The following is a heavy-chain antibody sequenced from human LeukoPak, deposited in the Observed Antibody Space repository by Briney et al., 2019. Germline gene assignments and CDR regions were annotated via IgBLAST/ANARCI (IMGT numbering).Heavy chain of an antibody. J-gene: IGHJ3*02. CDR2: IIPIFGTA. CDR3: ARDGDYYDSSGYTIDAFDI. CDR1: GGTFSSYA. D-gene: IGHD3-22*01. Sequence: SVKVSCKASGGTFSSYAISWVRQAPGQGLEWMGGIIPIFGTANYAQKFQGRVTITTDESTSTAYMELSSPRSEDTAVYYCARDGDYYDSSGYTIDAFDIWGQGTMVTVSS. V-gene: IGHV1-69*05.